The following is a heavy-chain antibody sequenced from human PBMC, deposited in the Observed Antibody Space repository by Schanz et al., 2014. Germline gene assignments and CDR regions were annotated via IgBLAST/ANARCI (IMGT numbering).Heavy chain of an antibody. V-gene: IGHV1-8*01. Sequence: QVQLVQSGAEVKKPGASVKVSCETSGYSFTTYDVNWVRQATGQGLEWMGGINPTTGNRGYAQNFQGRVTMTRDASLKTAYMEMTDLKFEDAGLDYGAIHYGDRPVWGQGTLIAVSS. J-gene: IGHJ4*02. CDR1: GYSFTTYD. D-gene: IGHD4-17*01. CDR2: INPTTGNR. CDR3: AIHYGDRPV.